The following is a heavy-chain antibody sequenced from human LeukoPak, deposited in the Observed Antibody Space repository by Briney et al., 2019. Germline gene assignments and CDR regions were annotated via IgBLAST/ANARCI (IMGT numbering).Heavy chain of an antibody. Sequence: GGSLRLSCAASGFPFSNAWMSWGRQAPGKGLEWVGRIKSKSDGGTTDYAAPVKGRFTISRDDSQNTLYQQMNSLKTEDTAVYYCTTPSRGLKITYYGMDVWGQGTTVTVSS. D-gene: IGHD3-10*01. V-gene: IGHV3-15*01. CDR1: GFPFSNAW. J-gene: IGHJ6*02. CDR3: TTPSRGLKITYYGMDV. CDR2: IKSKSDGGTT.